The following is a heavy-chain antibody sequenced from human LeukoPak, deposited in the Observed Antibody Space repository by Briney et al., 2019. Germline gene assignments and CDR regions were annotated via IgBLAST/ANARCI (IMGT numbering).Heavy chain of an antibody. CDR3: ARTSSSGWYGYYYYIDV. CDR1: GFTFSSYE. D-gene: IGHD6-19*01. Sequence: QSGGSLRLSCAASGFTFSSYEMNWVRQAPGKGLEWVSYISSSGSTIYYADSVKGRFTISRDNAKNSLYLQMNSLRAEDTALYHCARTSSSGWYGYYYYIDVWGKGTTVTISS. V-gene: IGHV3-48*03. J-gene: IGHJ6*03. CDR2: ISSSGSTI.